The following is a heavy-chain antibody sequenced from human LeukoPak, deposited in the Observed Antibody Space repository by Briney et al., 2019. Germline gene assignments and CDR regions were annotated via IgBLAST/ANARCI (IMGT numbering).Heavy chain of an antibody. Sequence: GGSLRLSCAASGFTFSSYGMSWVRQAPGKGLEWVSAISGSGGSTYYADSVKGRFTISRDNSKNTLYLQMNSLRAEDTAVYYCAKVGPLTMVRGVIIRASPLDYWGQGTLVTVSS. CDR2: ISGSGGST. D-gene: IGHD3-10*01. J-gene: IGHJ4*02. CDR1: GFTFSSYG. V-gene: IGHV3-23*01. CDR3: AKVGPLTMVRGVIIRASPLDY.